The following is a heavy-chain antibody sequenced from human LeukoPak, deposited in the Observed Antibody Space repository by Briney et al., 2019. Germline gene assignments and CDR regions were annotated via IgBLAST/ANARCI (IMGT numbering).Heavy chain of an antibody. CDR1: GYTFTMYY. D-gene: IGHD1-26*01. V-gene: IGHV1-46*01. Sequence: ASVKVSCKASGYTFTMYYIHWVRQAPGQGLEWMGMINPSDGATTYAQRFQGRVTMTRDMSTTTVYVDLRSLRAEDTAVYFCARGHRGGLSWSLGGLFASYNTYYYMDVWGRGTTVTVSS. J-gene: IGHJ6*03. CDR3: ARGHRGGLSWSLGGLFASYNTYYYMDV. CDR2: INPSDGAT.